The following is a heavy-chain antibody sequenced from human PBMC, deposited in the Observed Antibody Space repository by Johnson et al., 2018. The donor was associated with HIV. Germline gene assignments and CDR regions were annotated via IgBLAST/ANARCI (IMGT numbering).Heavy chain of an antibody. V-gene: IGHV3-30*03. CDR2: ISYDVSDK. CDR3: ARGVPIAAAGHDAFDI. Sequence: QEKLVESGGGLVKPGGSLRLSCAASGFTFSDYYMSWVRQAPGKGLEWVTMISYDVSDKKYADSVKGRFTISRDNSKNTLYLQMNSLRAEDTAVYYCARGVPIAAAGHDAFDIWGQGTMVTVSS. CDR1: GFTFSDYY. D-gene: IGHD6-13*01. J-gene: IGHJ3*02.